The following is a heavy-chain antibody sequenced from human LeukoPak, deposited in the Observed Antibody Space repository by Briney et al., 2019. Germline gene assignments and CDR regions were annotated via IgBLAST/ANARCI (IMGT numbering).Heavy chain of an antibody. J-gene: IGHJ5*02. Sequence: SETLALTCTVPGGSINSHYWSWIRQPPGKGLEWIGYIYYSGSTNYNPSLKSRVTISVDTSKNQFSLKLSSVTAADTAVYYCARDLVLENGVGWFDPWGQGTLVTVSS. CDR1: GGSINSHY. D-gene: IGHD5-24*01. CDR2: IYYSGST. CDR3: ARDLVLENGVGWFDP. V-gene: IGHV4-59*11.